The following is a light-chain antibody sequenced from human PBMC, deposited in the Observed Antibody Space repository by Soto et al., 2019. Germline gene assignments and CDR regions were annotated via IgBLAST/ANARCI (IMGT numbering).Light chain of an antibody. CDR1: SGDVGGYNY. CDR2: DVS. CDR3: SSYTTSNTLGYV. J-gene: IGLJ1*01. V-gene: IGLV2-14*03. Sequence: QSALTQPASVSGSPGQSIAISCTGTSGDVGGYNYVSWYQQHPDTAPKLIIFDVSNRPSGISIRFSGSKSGNTASLTISGLQAEDEADYYCSSYTTSNTLGYVFGTGTKVTVL.